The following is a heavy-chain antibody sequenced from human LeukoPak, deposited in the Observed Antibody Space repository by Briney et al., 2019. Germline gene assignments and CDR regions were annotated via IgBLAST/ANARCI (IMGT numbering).Heavy chain of an antibody. CDR1: GFTVSSNY. CDR2: IYSGGGT. CDR3: ARGPSRDGSGY. Sequence: GGSLRLSCAASGFTVSSNYMSWVRQAPGKGLEWVSVIYSGGGTYYADPVKGRFTISRDNSKNTLYLQMHSLRAEDTAVYYCARGPSRDGSGYWGQGTLVTVSS. V-gene: IGHV3-66*01. D-gene: IGHD5-24*01. J-gene: IGHJ4*02.